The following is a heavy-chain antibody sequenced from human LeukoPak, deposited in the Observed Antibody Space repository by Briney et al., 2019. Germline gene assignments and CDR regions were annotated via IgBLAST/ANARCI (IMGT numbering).Heavy chain of an antibody. CDR3: ARSATAMVIPDAFDI. CDR2: ISSSSSTI. J-gene: IGHJ3*02. V-gene: IGHV3-48*01. Sequence: AGGSLRLSCAASGFTFSSYSMNWVRQAPGKGLEWVSYISSSSSTIYYADSVKGRFTISRDNSKNTLYLQMNSLRAEDTAVYYCARSATAMVIPDAFDIWGQGTMVTVSS. CDR1: GFTFSSYS. D-gene: IGHD5-18*01.